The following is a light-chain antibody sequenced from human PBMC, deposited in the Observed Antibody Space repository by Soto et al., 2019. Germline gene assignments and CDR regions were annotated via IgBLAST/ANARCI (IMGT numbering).Light chain of an antibody. CDR3: CSYAGSSTFLYV. CDR1: SSDVGSYNL. CDR2: EVS. V-gene: IGLV2-23*02. Sequence: SVLTQPASVSGSPGRSITISCTGTSSDVGSYNLVSWCQQHPGKAPKLMIYEVSKRPSGVSNRFSGSKSGNTASLTISGLQAEDEADYYCCSYAGSSTFLYVFGTGTKVTVL. J-gene: IGLJ1*01.